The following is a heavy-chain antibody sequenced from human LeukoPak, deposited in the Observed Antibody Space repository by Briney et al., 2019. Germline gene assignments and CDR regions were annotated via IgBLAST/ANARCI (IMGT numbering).Heavy chain of an antibody. CDR3: AREERPHYDFWSGNYNGAEYFQH. V-gene: IGHV3-30-3*01. CDR2: ISYDGSNK. Sequence: GRSLRLSCAASGFTFSSYAMHWVRQAPGKGLEWVAVISYDGSNKYYADSVKGRFTISRDNSKNTLYLQMNSLRAEDTAVYYCAREERPHYDFWSGNYNGAEYFQHWGQGTLVTVSS. J-gene: IGHJ1*01. CDR1: GFTFSSYA. D-gene: IGHD3-3*01.